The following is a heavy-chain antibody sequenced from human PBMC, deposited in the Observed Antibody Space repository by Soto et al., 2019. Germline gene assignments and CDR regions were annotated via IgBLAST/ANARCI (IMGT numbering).Heavy chain of an antibody. CDR1: GFTFSSYG. Sequence: QVQLVESGGGVVQPGRSVRLSCAASGFTFSSYGMHWVRQAPGKGLEWVAVISYDGSNKYYADSVKGRLTISRDKSKNKLYLQMNSLRAEDTAVYYCAKDITAAGSRWGYYYYYGLDVWGQGTTVTVSS. J-gene: IGHJ6*02. V-gene: IGHV3-30*18. CDR3: AKDITAAGSRWGYYYYYGLDV. D-gene: IGHD6-13*01. CDR2: ISYDGSNK.